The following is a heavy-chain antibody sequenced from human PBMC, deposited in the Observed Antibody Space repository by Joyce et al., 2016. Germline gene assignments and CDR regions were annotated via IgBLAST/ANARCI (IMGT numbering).Heavy chain of an antibody. CDR2: IWHDGTKT. Sequence: QEQLLESGGGVVQPGRSLRLSCAASGFPFDDHGMYWVRQDTGKVPEWVTLIWHDGTKTNYANSVKGRFTISRDNSKNIFYLQMNSLRVEDTAVYFCTRAASTGTGAFDVWGQGTVAMVSS. D-gene: IGHD1-1*01. CDR1: GFPFDDHG. J-gene: IGHJ3*01. CDR3: TRAASTGTGAFDV. V-gene: IGHV3-33*01.